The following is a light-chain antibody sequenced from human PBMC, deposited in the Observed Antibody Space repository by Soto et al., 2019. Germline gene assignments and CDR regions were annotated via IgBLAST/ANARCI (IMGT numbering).Light chain of an antibody. CDR3: HQYRTSPRT. Sequence: PGERATLSCRASQGLRSGDLACYQQIPGQAPGLLIYGASSRATGIPDGFSGSGSGADFNLTVSRLAPEDFAVYYFHQYRTSPRTFGQGTKV. CDR2: GAS. V-gene: IGKV3-20*01. J-gene: IGKJ1*01. CDR1: QGLRSGD.